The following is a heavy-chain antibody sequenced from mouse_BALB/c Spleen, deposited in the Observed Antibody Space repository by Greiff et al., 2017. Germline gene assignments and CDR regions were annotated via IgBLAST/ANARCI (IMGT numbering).Heavy chain of an antibody. J-gene: IGHJ2*01. V-gene: IGHV2-9-2*01. D-gene: IGHD2-10*02. CDR1: GFSLTSYD. Sequence: VKLVESGPGLVAPSQSLSITCTVSGFSLTSYDISWIRQPPGKGLEWLGVIWTGGGTNYNSAFMSRLSISKDNSKSQVFLKMNSLQTDDTAIYYCVRMYGDFDYWGQGTTLTVSS. CDR2: IWTGGGT. CDR3: VRMYGDFDY.